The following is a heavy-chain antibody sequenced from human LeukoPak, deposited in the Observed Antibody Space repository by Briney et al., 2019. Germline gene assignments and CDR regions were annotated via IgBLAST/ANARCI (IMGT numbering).Heavy chain of an antibody. CDR3: ASGKLGYCSGGSCYSGSYYYYYMDV. Sequence: ASVKVSCKASGGTFSSYAISWVRQAPGQGLEWMGGIIPIFGTASYAQKFQGRVTITADESTSTAYMELSSPRSEDTAVYYCASGKLGYCSGGSCYSGSYYYYYMDVWGKGTTVTISS. J-gene: IGHJ6*03. CDR1: GGTFSSYA. V-gene: IGHV1-69*13. CDR2: IIPIFGTA. D-gene: IGHD2-15*01.